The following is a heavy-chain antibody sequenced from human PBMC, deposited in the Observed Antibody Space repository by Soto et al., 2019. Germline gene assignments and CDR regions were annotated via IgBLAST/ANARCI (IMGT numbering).Heavy chain of an antibody. J-gene: IGHJ6*02. CDR3: AREHRSAPYYYGLDV. CDR2: TRDKANSFTT. D-gene: IGHD2-15*01. V-gene: IGHV3-72*01. CDR1: GFTFSDHY. Sequence: HPGGSLRLSCAASGFTFSDHYMDWVRQAPGKGLEWIGRTRDKANSFTTEYATSVRGRFTISRDDSKNSLWLQMNGLKTEDTAVYYCAREHRSAPYYYGLDVWGQGTTVTVSS.